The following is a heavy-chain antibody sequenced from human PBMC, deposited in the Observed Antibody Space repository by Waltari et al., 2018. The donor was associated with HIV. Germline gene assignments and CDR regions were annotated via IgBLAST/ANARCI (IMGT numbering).Heavy chain of an antibody. Sequence: LVESGGGVVKIGGSIRLTCEASGFELRRYAMNWGRQSPVSGLECVASIRRGNNEKHYLDSVRGRFVISRDNSESFVYLQMESVREEDTATYFCVRDDPGYGPIDYWGQGTPVTV. CDR1: GFELRRYA. CDR2: IRRGNNEK. J-gene: IGHJ4*02. D-gene: IGHD3-10*01. V-gene: IGHV3-21*04. CDR3: VRDDPGYGPIDY.